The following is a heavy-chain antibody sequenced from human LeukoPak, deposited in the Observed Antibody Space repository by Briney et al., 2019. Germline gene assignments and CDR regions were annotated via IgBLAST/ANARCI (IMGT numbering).Heavy chain of an antibody. Sequence: HPGGSLRLSCAASGFIFSSYGMHWVRQAPGKGLEWVAFIRNDGSNKYYADSVKGRFTISRDNSKNTLYLQMNSLRAEDTAVYYCAKLLSNSGRFLYWGQGTLVTVSS. J-gene: IGHJ4*02. CDR1: GFIFSSYG. CDR2: IRNDGSNK. V-gene: IGHV3-30*02. D-gene: IGHD4-23*01. CDR3: AKLLSNSGRFLY.